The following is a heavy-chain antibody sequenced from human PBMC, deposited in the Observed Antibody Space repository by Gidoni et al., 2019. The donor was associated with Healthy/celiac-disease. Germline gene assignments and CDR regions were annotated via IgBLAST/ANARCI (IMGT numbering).Heavy chain of an antibody. V-gene: IGHV3-33*01. J-gene: IGHJ4*02. CDR2: IWYDGSNK. CDR3: ARDWDYGGNSGFDY. CDR1: GFTFSSYG. D-gene: IGHD4-17*01. Sequence: QVQLVASGGGVVQPGRSLRLSCAASGFTFSSYGMHWVRQAPGKGLEWVAVIWYDGSNKYYADSVKGRFTISRDNSKNTLYLQMNSLRAEDTAVYYCARDWDYGGNSGFDYWGQGTLVTVSS.